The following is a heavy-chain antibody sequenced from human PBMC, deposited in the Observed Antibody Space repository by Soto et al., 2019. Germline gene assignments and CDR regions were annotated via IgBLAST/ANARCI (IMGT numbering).Heavy chain of an antibody. CDR2: IHHSGSI. Sequence: QVQLQQSGPGLVKPSQTLSLTCIVSGGSISSDYYHWTWIRQSPGEGLEWIGYIHHSGSILYNPSLKSRLTISVDTSKNQFSLHLTSVTAADTSVYFCAREDNGGDSLDVWGQGTTVTVSS. V-gene: IGHV4-30-4*08. CDR1: GGSISSDYYH. D-gene: IGHD2-21*02. J-gene: IGHJ6*02. CDR3: AREDNGGDSLDV.